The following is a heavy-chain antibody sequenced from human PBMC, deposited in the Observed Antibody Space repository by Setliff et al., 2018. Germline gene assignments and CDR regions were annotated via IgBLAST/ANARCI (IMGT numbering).Heavy chain of an antibody. D-gene: IGHD3-10*01. CDR1: GGSISTFY. CDR2: IHYSGST. CDR3: ARSLSSGSYWNPRPFYSDS. Sequence: SETLSLTCTVSGGSISTFYWSWIRQSPEKGLEWIAYIHYSGSTNQNPSLKSRVTISLDTPKNQSSLKLSYMTAADTAVYFCARSLSSGSYWNPRPFYSDSWGQGTLVTVSS. J-gene: IGHJ4*02. V-gene: IGHV4-59*08.